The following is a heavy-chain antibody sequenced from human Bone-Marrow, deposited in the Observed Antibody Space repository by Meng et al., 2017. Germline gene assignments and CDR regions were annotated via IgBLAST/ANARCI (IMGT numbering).Heavy chain of an antibody. CDR2: ISAYNGNT. J-gene: IGHJ5*02. CDR1: GYTFTSYG. V-gene: IGHV1-18*01. Sequence: ASVKVSCKASGYTFTSYGISWVRQAPGQGLEWMGWISAYNGNTNYAQKLQGRVTMTTDTTTSTAYMELRSLRSEDTAVSYCARIRGLYYDILTGDPWGQGTLVTVSS. D-gene: IGHD3-9*01. CDR3: ARIRGLYYDILTGDP.